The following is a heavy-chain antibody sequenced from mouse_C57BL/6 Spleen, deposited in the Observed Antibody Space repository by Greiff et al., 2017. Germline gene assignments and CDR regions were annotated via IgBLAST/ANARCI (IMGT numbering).Heavy chain of an antibody. Sequence: EVMLVESGGGLVKPGGSLKLSCAASGFTFSDYGMHWVRQAPEKGLEWVAYISSGSSTIYYADTVKGRFTISRDNAKNTLFLQMTSLRSEDTAMYYCERDGYSDYYAMDYWGQGTSVTVSS. CDR1: GFTFSDYG. V-gene: IGHV5-17*01. J-gene: IGHJ4*01. CDR3: ERDGYSDYYAMDY. CDR2: ISSGSSTI. D-gene: IGHD2-3*01.